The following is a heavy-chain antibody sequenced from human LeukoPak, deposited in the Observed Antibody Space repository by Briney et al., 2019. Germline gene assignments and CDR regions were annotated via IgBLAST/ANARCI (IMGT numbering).Heavy chain of an antibody. D-gene: IGHD5-24*01. J-gene: IGHJ4*02. CDR1: GFTFSSYA. Sequence: GGSLRLSCAASGFTFSSYAMHWVRQAPGKGLEWVAVISYDGSNKYYADSVKGRFTISRDNSKNTLYLQMNSLRAEDTAVYYCAKEIEMATIRWFDYWGQGTLVTVSS. CDR3: AKEIEMATIRWFDY. V-gene: IGHV3-30-3*01. CDR2: ISYDGSNK.